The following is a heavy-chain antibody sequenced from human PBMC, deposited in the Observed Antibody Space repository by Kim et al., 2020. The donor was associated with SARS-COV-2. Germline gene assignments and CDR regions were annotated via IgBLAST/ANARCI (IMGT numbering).Heavy chain of an antibody. CDR1: GFTFSSYA. V-gene: IGHV3-23*01. Sequence: GGSLRLSCAASGFTFSSYAMSWVRQAPGKGLEWVSAISGSGGSTYYADSVKGRFTISRDNSKNTLYLQMNSLRAEDTAVYYCAKPSITIFVGLYYFDYWGQGTLVTVSS. CDR2: ISGSGGST. J-gene: IGHJ4*02. CDR3: AKPSITIFVGLYYFDY. D-gene: IGHD3-3*01.